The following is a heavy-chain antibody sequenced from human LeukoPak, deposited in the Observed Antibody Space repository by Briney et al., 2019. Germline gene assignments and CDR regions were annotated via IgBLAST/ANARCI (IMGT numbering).Heavy chain of an antibody. CDR2: IHYSGST. CDR1: GASISSHY. Sequence: SETLSLTCSVSGASISSHYWSWIRQPPGKGLEWIGYIHYSGSTNYNPSLKSRVTISVDTSKNQFSLKLSSVTAADTAVYYCARGRIAAAGSFDYWGQGTLVTVSS. V-gene: IGHV4-59*11. D-gene: IGHD6-13*01. J-gene: IGHJ4*02. CDR3: ARGRIAAAGSFDY.